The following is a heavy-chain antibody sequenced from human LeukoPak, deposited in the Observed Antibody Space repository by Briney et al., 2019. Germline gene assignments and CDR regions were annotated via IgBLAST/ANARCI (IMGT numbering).Heavy chain of an antibody. CDR3: ARFQLFHGDFDY. Sequence: PGGSLRLSCAGSGFTFSSYWMSWVRQAPGKGLEWVANIKDDGSAKYYVDSVKGRFTISRDNAKNSLHLQMDSLRAEDTAVYYCARFQLFHGDFDYWGQGTLVTVSS. V-gene: IGHV3-7*03. J-gene: IGHJ4*02. D-gene: IGHD2-2*01. CDR1: GFTFSSYW. CDR2: IKDDGSAK.